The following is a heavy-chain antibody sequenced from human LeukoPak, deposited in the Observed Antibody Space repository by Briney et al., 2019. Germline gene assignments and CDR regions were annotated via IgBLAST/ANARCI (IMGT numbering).Heavy chain of an antibody. CDR3: ARDLDYDFWSGYSPPYNWFDP. Sequence: PSETLSLTCTVSGGSISSYYWSWIRQPAGKGLEWIGRIYTSGSTNYNPSLRSRVTMSVDTSKNQFSLKLSSVTAADTAVYYCARDLDYDFWSGYSPPYNWFDPWGQGTLVTVSS. V-gene: IGHV4-4*07. CDR1: GGSISSYY. D-gene: IGHD3-3*01. CDR2: IYTSGST. J-gene: IGHJ5*02.